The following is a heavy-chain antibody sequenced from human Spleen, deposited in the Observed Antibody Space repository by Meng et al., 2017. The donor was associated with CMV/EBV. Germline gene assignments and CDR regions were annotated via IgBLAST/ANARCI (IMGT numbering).Heavy chain of an antibody. CDR3: AKGGYCSSTSCASFDP. D-gene: IGHD2-2*01. V-gene: IGHV3-23*03. CDR1: GYTFSNYA. Sequence: SGYTFSNYARSWVRQAPGKGLEWVSLIYSGGTSTYYADSVKGRFTISRDNSKNTLYLQMNSLRAEDTAVYYCAKGGYCSSTSCASFDPWGQGTLVTVSS. CDR2: IYSGGTST. J-gene: IGHJ5*02.